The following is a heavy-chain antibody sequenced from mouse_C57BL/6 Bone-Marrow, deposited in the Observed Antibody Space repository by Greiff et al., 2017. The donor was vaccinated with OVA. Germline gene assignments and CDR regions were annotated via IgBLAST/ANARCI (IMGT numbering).Heavy chain of an antibody. D-gene: IGHD2-4*01. J-gene: IGHJ1*03. CDR2: FSILVYSI. CDR3: ARPYYDYIYWYFDV. CDR1: GFTFSDYG. V-gene: IGHV5-15*01. Sequence: EVKLQGPGGGLVQPGGPLKLSCAVSGFTFSDYGMAWVRQAPRTGPEWVAFFSILVYSIYYADTVTGRFTISRENAKNTLYLEMSSLRSEDTAMYYCARPYYDYIYWYFDVWGTGTTVTVSS.